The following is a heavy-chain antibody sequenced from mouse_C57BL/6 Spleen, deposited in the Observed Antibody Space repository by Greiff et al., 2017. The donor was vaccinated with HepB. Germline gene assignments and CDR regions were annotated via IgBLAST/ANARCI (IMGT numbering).Heavy chain of an antibody. V-gene: IGHV5-9*01. CDR3: ARHPEPFAY. CDR2: ISGGGGNT. J-gene: IGHJ3*01. Sequence: EVMLVESGGGLVKPGGSLKLSCAASGFTFSSYTMSWVRQTPEKRLEWVATISGGGGNTYYPDSVKGRFTISRDNAKNTLYLQMSSLRSEDTALYYCARHPEPFAYWGQGTLVTVSA. CDR1: GFTFSSYT.